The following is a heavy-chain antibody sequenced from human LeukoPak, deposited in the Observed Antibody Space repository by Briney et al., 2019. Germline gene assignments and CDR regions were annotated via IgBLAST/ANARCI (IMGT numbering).Heavy chain of an antibody. V-gene: IGHV4-59*01. CDR1: GGSISTYY. CDR2: IYYSGSA. Sequence: SETLSLTCSVSGGSISTYYWSWIRQPPGKGLEWIGYIYYSGSANYNPSLKSRVTISVDTSKNQFSLKLSSATAADTAVYYCARGGSSLGHNWNFGPGAFDIWGQGTMVTVSS. D-gene: IGHD1-7*01. CDR3: ARGGSSLGHNWNFGPGAFDI. J-gene: IGHJ3*02.